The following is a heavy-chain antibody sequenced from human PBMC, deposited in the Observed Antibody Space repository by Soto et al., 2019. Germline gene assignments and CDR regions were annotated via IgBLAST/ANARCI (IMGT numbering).Heavy chain of an antibody. CDR2: IYYSGST. CDR3: ARDLYGDLYFDY. V-gene: IGHV4-31*03. D-gene: IGHD4-17*01. Sequence: SWTMSLTCTLSGGSISSGGYSWRWIRQHPGKGLEWIGYIYYSGSTYYNPSLKSRVTISVDTSKNQFSLKLSSVTAADTAVYYCARDLYGDLYFDYWGQGTLVTVSP. J-gene: IGHJ4*02. CDR1: GGSISSGGYS.